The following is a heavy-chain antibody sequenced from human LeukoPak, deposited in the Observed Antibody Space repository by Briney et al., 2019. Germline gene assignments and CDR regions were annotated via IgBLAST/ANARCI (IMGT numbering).Heavy chain of an antibody. CDR1: GGSISISSFY. CDR3: AREQWSLGYFDL. Sequence: ASETLSLTCTVSGGSISISSFYWGWIRQSPERGLEWIGSIHYSGSAYYNPALKSRLSMSVDASNNHFSLKLTSVTAADTAAYYCAREQWSLGYFDLWGQGTLVTVSS. J-gene: IGHJ4*02. CDR2: IHYSGSA. D-gene: IGHD6-19*01. V-gene: IGHV4-39*02.